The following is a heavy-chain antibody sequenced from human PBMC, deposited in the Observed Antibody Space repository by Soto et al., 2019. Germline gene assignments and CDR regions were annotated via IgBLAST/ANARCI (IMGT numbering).Heavy chain of an antibody. D-gene: IGHD2-15*01. J-gene: IGHJ4*02. V-gene: IGHV3-23*01. Sequence: GGSLRLSCAASGFTFSSYAMTWVRQAPGKGLEWVSAISSSGERTYYSDSVQGRFTISRDNSKNTVYLQLNSLRAEDTAIYYCAKDLVVVGATPYFDYWGQGALVTVSS. CDR1: GFTFSSYA. CDR2: ISSSGERT. CDR3: AKDLVVVGATPYFDY.